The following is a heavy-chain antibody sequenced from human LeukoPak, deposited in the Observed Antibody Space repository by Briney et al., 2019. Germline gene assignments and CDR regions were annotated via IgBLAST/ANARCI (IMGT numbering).Heavy chain of an antibody. CDR3: ARDGQDYYDSGGYYYFDF. Sequence: SETLSLTCTVSPDSTTSNFWSWVRQPPGKGLEWIGYIYDSGTTYYNPSLKSRVTISLDTSKNQFSLKLISVTAADTAVYYCARDGQDYYDSGGYYYFDFWGQGTLVTVSS. J-gene: IGHJ4*02. CDR2: IYDSGTT. D-gene: IGHD3-22*01. CDR1: PDSTTSNF. V-gene: IGHV4-59*06.